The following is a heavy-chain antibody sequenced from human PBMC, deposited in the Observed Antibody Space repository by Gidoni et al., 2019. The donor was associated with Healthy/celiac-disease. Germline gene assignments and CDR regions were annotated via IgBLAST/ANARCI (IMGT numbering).Heavy chain of an antibody. CDR1: AYSISSGYY. CDR3: ARCEGVVTKRRSYWYFDL. V-gene: IGHV4-38-2*01. J-gene: IGHJ2*01. CDR2: IYHSGST. Sequence: QVQLQASGPGLVKPSETLSLTCAVSAYSISSGYYWGWIRQPPGKGLEWIGSIYHSGSTYYNPSLKSRVTISVDTSKNQFSLKLSSVTAADTAVYYCARCEGVVTKRRSYWYFDLWGRGTLVTVSS. D-gene: IGHD2-21*02.